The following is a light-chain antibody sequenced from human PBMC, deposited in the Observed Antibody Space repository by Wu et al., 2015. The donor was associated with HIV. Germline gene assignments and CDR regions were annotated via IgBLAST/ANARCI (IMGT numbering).Light chain of an antibody. J-gene: IGKJ5*01. V-gene: IGKV3-20*01. CDR3: QQYVPPY. Sequence: DILLTQSPGTLPLSPGERATLSCRASQSVSSNYLAWYQQKPGQAPRLLIYATSNRATGIPDRISGSGSGTLFTLTISRLEPEDSAVYFCQQYVPPYFGQGTRLEIK. CDR2: ATS. CDR1: QSVSSNY.